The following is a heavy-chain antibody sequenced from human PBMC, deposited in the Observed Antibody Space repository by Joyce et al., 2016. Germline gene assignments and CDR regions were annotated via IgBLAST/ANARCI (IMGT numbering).Heavy chain of an antibody. CDR3: VRQKGSGWSPAGN. J-gene: IGHJ4*02. CDR2: IYYSGST. V-gene: IGHV4-39*01. CDR1: GGSISSDSYY. D-gene: IGHD6-13*01. Sequence: QLQLQESGPGLVKPSETLSLTCTVSGGSISSDSYYWGGIRQPPGKGLEWIGTIYYSGSTFYNPSLKSGVAISVDTSKNQFSLKLSSVTAADTALYYCVRQKGSGWSPAGNWGQGTLVTVSS.